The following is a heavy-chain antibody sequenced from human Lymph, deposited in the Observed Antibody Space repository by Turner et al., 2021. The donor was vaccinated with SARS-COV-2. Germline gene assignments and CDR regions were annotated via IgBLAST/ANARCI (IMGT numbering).Heavy chain of an antibody. CDR3: ARDFREGAFDI. Sequence: EVQLLESGGGLVQPGGSLRLSCAASGLTVSSNYMNWVRQAPGKGLEWVSVIYSGGSTFYADSVKGRFTISRDNSKNTLYLQMHSLRAEDTAVYYCARDFREGAFDIWGQGTMVTISS. J-gene: IGHJ3*02. CDR2: IYSGGST. CDR1: GLTVSSNY. D-gene: IGHD3-10*01. V-gene: IGHV3-66*01.